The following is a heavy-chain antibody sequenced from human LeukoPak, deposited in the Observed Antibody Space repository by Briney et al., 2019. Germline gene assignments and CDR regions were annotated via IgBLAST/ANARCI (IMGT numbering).Heavy chain of an antibody. CDR3: ASTSWRVVPAAEVDY. CDR2: IYYSGST. V-gene: IGHV4-39*01. Sequence: SETLSLTCAVYGGSFSGYYWGWIRQPPGKGLEWIGSIYYSGSTYYNPSLKSRVTISVDTSKNQFSLKLSSVTAADTAVYYCASTSWRVVPAAEVDYWGQGTLVTVSS. J-gene: IGHJ4*02. CDR1: GGSFSGYY. D-gene: IGHD2-2*01.